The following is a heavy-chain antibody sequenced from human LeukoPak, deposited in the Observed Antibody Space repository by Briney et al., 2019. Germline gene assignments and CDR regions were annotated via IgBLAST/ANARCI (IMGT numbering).Heavy chain of an antibody. CDR3: AELGITMIGGV. D-gene: IGHD3-10*02. CDR1: GLTFDDYA. J-gene: IGHJ6*04. CDR2: IKEDGSEN. Sequence: GGSLRLSCAASGLTFDDYAMSWVRQTPGKGLEWVANIKEDGSENYYVDFVKGRFTISRDNAKNSLYLQMNSLRAEDTAVYYCAELGITMIGGVWGKGTTVTISS. V-gene: IGHV3-7*01.